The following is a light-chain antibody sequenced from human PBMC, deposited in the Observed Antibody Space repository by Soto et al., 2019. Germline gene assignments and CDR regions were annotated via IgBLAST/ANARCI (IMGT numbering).Light chain of an antibody. CDR3: SSYTSSSTVV. CDR2: EVS. J-gene: IGLJ2*01. CDR1: SSDVGGYNY. V-gene: IGLV2-14*01. Sequence: QSVLTQPASVSGSPGRSITISCTGTSSDVGGYNYVSWYQQHPGKALKHMIYEVSNRPSGVSNRFSGSKSGNTASLTISGLQAEDEADYYCSSYTSSSTVVFGGGTKLTVL.